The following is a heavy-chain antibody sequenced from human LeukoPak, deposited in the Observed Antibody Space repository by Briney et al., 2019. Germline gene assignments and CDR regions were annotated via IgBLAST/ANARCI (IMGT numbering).Heavy chain of an antibody. D-gene: IGHD6-19*01. CDR3: ARLRTAYSSGWYRRNDAFDI. Sequence: GGSLRLSCAASGFTFSSYAMHWVRQAPGKGLEWVAVISYDGSNKYYADSVKGRFTISRDNSKNTLYLQMNSLRAEDTAVYYCARLRTAYSSGWYRRNDAFDIWGQGTMVTVSS. V-gene: IGHV3-30*04. J-gene: IGHJ3*02. CDR2: ISYDGSNK. CDR1: GFTFSSYA.